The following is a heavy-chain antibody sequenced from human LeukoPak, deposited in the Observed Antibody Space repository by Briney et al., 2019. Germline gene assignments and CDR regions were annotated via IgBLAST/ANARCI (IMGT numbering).Heavy chain of an antibody. CDR3: ASLTEGQYYYDSSGYSYYYYMDV. D-gene: IGHD3-22*01. Sequence: GASVKVSCEASGYTFTSYGISWVRQAPGQGLEWMGWISAYNGNTNYAQKLQGRVTMTTDTSTSTAYMELRSLRSDDTAVYYCASLTEGQYYYDSSGYSYYYYMDVWGKGTTVTVSS. V-gene: IGHV1-18*01. CDR2: ISAYNGNT. J-gene: IGHJ6*03. CDR1: GYTFTSYG.